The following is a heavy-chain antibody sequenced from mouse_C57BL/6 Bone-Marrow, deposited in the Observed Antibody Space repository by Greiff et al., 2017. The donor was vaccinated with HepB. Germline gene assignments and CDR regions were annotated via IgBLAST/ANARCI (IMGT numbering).Heavy chain of an antibody. V-gene: IGHV5-6*01. D-gene: IGHD1-1*01. CDR1: GFTFRSYG. CDR2: ISSGGSYT. J-gene: IGHJ2*01. Sequence: EVQLVESGGDLVKPGGSLKLSCAASGFTFRSYGMSWVRQTPDKRLEWVATISSGGSYTYYPDSVKGRFTISRDNAKNTLYLQMSSLKSEDTAMYYCASYYYGSGDYWGQGTTLTVSS. CDR3: ASYYYGSGDY.